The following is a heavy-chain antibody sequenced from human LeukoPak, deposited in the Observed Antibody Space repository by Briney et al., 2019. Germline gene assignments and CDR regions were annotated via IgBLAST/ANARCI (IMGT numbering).Heavy chain of an antibody. Sequence: SETLSLTCTVSGGSISSHYWSWIRQPPGKGLEWIGYIYYSGSTNYNPSLKSRVTISVDTSKNQFSLKLSSVTAADTAVYYCARVRRPLVTHFDYWGQGTLVTVSS. V-gene: IGHV4-59*11. D-gene: IGHD4-23*01. CDR3: ARVRRPLVTHFDY. CDR2: IYYSGST. J-gene: IGHJ4*02. CDR1: GGSISSHY.